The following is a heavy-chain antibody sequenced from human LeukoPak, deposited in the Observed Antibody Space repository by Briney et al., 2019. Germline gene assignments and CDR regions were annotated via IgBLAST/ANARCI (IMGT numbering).Heavy chain of an antibody. CDR3: AKDDYYDTSGYRD. CDR2: IKEDGSEI. CDR1: GFTFTTYW. J-gene: IGHJ4*02. V-gene: IGHV3-7*04. D-gene: IGHD3-22*01. Sequence: GGSLRLSCAASGFTFTTYWMSWVRQAPEKGLEWVANIKEDGSEIHYVDSVKGRFTISRDNAENSLYLQMDSLRAEDTAVYYCAKDDYYDTSGYRDWGQGTLVTVSS.